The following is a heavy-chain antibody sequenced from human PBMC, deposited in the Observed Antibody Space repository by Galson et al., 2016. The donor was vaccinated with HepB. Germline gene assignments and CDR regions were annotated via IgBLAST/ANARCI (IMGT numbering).Heavy chain of an antibody. V-gene: IGHV4-4*09. D-gene: IGHD3-3*01. J-gene: IGHJ6*02. Sequence: ETLSLTCTVSGGSISSYYWSWIRQPPGKGLEWIGYIDNSGSSKYNPSLKSRVTLSLDRSKNQFSLKVTSVTAADTAVYYCARRSHYDFWSGYYGMDVWGQGTTVTVSS. CDR2: IDNSGSS. CDR1: GGSISSYY. CDR3: ARRSHYDFWSGYYGMDV.